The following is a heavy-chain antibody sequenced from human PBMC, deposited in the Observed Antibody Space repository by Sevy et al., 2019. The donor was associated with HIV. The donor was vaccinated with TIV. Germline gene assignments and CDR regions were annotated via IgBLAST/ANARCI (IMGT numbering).Heavy chain of an antibody. CDR1: GFTFSSYA. CDR2: ISGSGATT. V-gene: IGHV3-23*01. D-gene: IGHD3-10*01. CDR3: ATPRSGVLKPPYYFDY. Sequence: GGSLRLSCGVSGFTFSSYAMTWVRQPPGKGLEWVSIISGSGATTSYADSVKGRFTISRDNSKNALYLQMNGLRAEDTAVYYCATPRSGVLKPPYYFDYWGQGTLVTVSS. J-gene: IGHJ4*02.